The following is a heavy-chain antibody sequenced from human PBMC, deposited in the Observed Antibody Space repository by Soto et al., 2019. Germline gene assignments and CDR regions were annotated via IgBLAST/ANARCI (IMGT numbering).Heavy chain of an antibody. CDR1: GYTFTSYG. J-gene: IGHJ6*02. D-gene: IGHD6-19*01. V-gene: IGHV1-18*01. Sequence: VSVKVSCKAPGYTFTSYGISWVRQAPGQELEWMGWISAYNGNTNYAQKLQGRVTMTTDTSTSTAYMELRSLRSDDTAVYYCPRGVRKYSSGSFGMDVWGQATTVTVSS. CDR3: PRGVRKYSSGSFGMDV. CDR2: ISAYNGNT.